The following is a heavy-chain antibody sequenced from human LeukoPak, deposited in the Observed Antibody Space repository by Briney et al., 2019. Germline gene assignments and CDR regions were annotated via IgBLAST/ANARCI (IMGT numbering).Heavy chain of an antibody. CDR2: MNPNSGNT. CDR3: ARGLY. V-gene: IGHV1-8*01. Sequence: QGLEWMGWMNPNSGNTGYAQKFQGRVTLTRDTSINTAYMDLSSLTSEDTAVYYCARGLYWGQGTLVTVSS. J-gene: IGHJ4*02.